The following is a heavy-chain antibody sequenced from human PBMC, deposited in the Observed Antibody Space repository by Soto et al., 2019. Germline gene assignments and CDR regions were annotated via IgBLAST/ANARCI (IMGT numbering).Heavy chain of an antibody. V-gene: IGHV4-31*03. J-gene: IGHJ3*02. CDR2: IYYSGST. Sequence: QVQLQESGPGLVKPSQTLSLTCTVSGGSIRSGGSYWSWIRQHPGKGLEWIGYIYYSGSTYYNPSRKSRVTISVDTSKNQFSLKLSSVTAADTAVYYCARDQKEDIVVAYDAFDIWGQGTMVTVSS. D-gene: IGHD2-15*01. CDR3: ARDQKEDIVVAYDAFDI. CDR1: GGSIRSGGSY.